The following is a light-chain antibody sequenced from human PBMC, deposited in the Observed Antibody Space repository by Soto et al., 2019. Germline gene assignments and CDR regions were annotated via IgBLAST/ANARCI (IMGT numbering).Light chain of an antibody. V-gene: IGKV1-5*03. CDR1: QSISSW. CDR2: KAS. CDR3: QQYNSYSS. Sequence: DIQMTQSPSILSASVGDRVTITCRASQSISSWLAWYQQKPGKAPKLLIYKASNLESGVPSRFSGSGSGTEFTLTISSLQPDDFATYYCQQYNSYSSFGQGTKVE. J-gene: IGKJ1*01.